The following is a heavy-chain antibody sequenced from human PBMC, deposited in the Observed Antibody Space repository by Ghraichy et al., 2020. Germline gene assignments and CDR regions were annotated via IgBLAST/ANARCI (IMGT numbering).Heavy chain of an antibody. J-gene: IGHJ4*02. Sequence: SVKVSCAASGFTFSTYGMHWVRQAPGKGLEWVAVIWNDGSIRYYADSVRDRFTISRDNSKNTLYLQMDSLRAEDTAVYYCARDDDSFRNDFDYWGQGTLVTVSS. CDR1: GFTFSTYG. CDR3: ARDDDSFRNDFDY. D-gene: IGHD3-22*01. V-gene: IGHV3-33*01. CDR2: IWNDGSIR.